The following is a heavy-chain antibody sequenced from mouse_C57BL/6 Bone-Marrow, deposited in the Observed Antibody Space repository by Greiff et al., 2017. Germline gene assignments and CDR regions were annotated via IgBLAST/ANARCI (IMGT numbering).Heavy chain of an antibody. Sequence: EVKLVESGGGLVKPGGSLKLSCAASGFTFSDYGMHWVRQAPEKGLEWVAYISSGSCTIYYAETVQGRFTITRDNAKNTLFLQMTSLRSEDTAVYYCARNYYHDYWGQGTTLTVSS. V-gene: IGHV5-17*01. CDR3: ARNYYHDY. CDR1: GFTFSDYG. CDR2: ISSGSCTI. J-gene: IGHJ2*01.